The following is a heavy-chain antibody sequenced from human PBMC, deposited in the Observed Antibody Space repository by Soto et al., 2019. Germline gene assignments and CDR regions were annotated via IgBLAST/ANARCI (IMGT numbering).Heavy chain of an antibody. D-gene: IGHD6-19*01. Sequence: GGSLRLSCAASGFTFSSYWMSWVRQAPGKGLEWVAVISYDGSNKYYADSVKGRFTISRDNSKNTLYLQMNSLRAEDTAVYYCARDRGSSGWYGGNYFDYWGQGTLVTVSS. CDR1: GFTFSSYW. J-gene: IGHJ4*02. CDR2: ISYDGSNK. V-gene: IGHV3-30-3*01. CDR3: ARDRGSSGWYGGNYFDY.